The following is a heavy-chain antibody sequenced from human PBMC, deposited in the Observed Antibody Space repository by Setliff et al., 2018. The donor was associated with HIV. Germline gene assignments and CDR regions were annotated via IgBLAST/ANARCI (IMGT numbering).Heavy chain of an antibody. CDR3: ARHYPRSDDAFDI. V-gene: IGHV4-59*08. D-gene: IGHD6-19*01. J-gene: IGHJ3*02. CDR2: IYHSGST. CDR1: GGSISSYY. Sequence: PSETLSLTCTVSGGSISSYYWSWIRQPPGKRLEWIGYIYHSGSTNYNPPLESRVTISVDTSKNQFSLRLSSVTAADTAVYYCARHYPRSDDAFDIWGQGTMVTVSS.